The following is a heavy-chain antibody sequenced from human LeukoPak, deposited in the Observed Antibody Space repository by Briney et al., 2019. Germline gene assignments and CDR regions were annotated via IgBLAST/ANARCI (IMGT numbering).Heavy chain of an antibody. CDR3: ARDINWFDP. V-gene: IGHV3-30*01. CDR2: ISYDGGNK. Sequence: GRSLRLSCAASGFTFSSYAMHWVRQAPGKGLEWVAVISYDGGNKYYADSVKGRFTISRDNSKNTLYLQMNSLRAEDTAVYYCARDINWFDPWGQGTLVTVSS. CDR1: GFTFSSYA. J-gene: IGHJ5*02.